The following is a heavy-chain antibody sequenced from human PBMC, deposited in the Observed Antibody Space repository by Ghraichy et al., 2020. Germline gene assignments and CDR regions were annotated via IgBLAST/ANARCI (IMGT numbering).Heavy chain of an antibody. V-gene: IGHV1-18*01. Sequence: ASVKVSCKASGYTFTSYGISWVRQAPGQGLEWMGWISAYNGNTNYAQKLQGRVTMTTDTSTSTAYMELRSLRSDDTAVYYCARDCRFIPRQASYYDILTGYYDGYYYGMDVWGQGTTVTVSS. CDR1: GYTFTSYG. CDR3: ARDCRFIPRQASYYDILTGYYDGYYYGMDV. J-gene: IGHJ6*02. CDR2: ISAYNGNT. D-gene: IGHD3-9*01.